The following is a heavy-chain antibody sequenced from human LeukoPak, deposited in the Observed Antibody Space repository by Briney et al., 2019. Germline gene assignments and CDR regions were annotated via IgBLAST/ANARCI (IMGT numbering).Heavy chain of an antibody. V-gene: IGHV4-4*07. J-gene: IGHJ4*02. CDR3: ARESAEYYDYVWGSYRGIDY. D-gene: IGHD3-16*02. CDR1: GGSISSYY. CDR2: IYTSGST. Sequence: SETLSLTCTVSGGSISSYYWSWIRQPAGKGLEWIGRIYTSGSTNYNPSLKSRVTMSVDTSKNQFSLKLSSVTAADTAVYYCARESAEYYDYVWGSYRGIDYWGQGTLVTVSS.